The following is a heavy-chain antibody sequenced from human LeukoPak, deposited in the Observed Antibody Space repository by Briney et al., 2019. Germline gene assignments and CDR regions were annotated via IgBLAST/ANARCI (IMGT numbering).Heavy chain of an antibody. CDR3: ARVVPGTNYYYGMDV. J-gene: IGHJ6*02. CDR2: IYYSGTT. D-gene: IGHD1-1*01. CDR1: GGSKSSYY. V-gene: IGHV4-59*01. Sequence: PSETLSLTCTVSGGSKSSYYWTWIRQPPGKGLEWIGYIYYSGTTAYNPSLKSRVTISVDTSKNQFSLKLDSVTAADTAVYYCARVVPGTNYYYGMDVWGQGTTVTVSS.